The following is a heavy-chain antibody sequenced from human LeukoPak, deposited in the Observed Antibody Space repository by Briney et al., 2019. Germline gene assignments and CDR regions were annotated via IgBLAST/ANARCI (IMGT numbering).Heavy chain of an antibody. CDR2: IYYSGST. V-gene: IGHV4-59*06. D-gene: IGHD4-17*01. CDR1: GGSISSYY. CDR3: ASTSSTTVTPFDY. Sequence: PSETLSLTCTVSGGSISSYYWNWLRQPPGKGLEWIGYIYYSGSTYYNPSLKSRVTISVDTSKNQFSLKLSSVTAADTAVYYCASTSSTTVTPFDYWGQGTLVTVSS. J-gene: IGHJ4*02.